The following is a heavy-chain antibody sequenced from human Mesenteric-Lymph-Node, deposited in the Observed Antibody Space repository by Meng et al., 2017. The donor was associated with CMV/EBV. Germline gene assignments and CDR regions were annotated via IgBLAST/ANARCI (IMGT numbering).Heavy chain of an antibody. CDR2: ISYDGSNK. CDR3: AREWWEFGYEYYGMDV. V-gene: IGHV3-30*04. Sequence: GESLKISCAASGFTFSSYAMHWVRQVPGKGLEWVAVISYDGSNKYYADSVKGRFTISRDNSKSTLYLQMNSLRDEDTAVYYCAREWWEFGYEYYGMDVWGQGTTVTVSS. J-gene: IGHJ6*02. D-gene: IGHD1-26*01. CDR1: GFTFSSYA.